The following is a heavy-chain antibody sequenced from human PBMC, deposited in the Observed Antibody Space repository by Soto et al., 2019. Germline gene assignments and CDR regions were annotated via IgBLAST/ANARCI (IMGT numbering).Heavy chain of an antibody. CDR1: GFRFSDYG. CDR3: ARSYYLADAFDV. V-gene: IGHV1-18*01. Sequence: VASVKVSCKASGFRFSDYGFNWLRQAPGQGLEWMGWISAFNGNTETAQGLQDRVTMTTDSSTTTAHMDLTNLTTDDTAIYYCARSYYLADAFDVWGQGTMVPVSS. CDR2: ISAFNGNT. D-gene: IGHD3-16*01. J-gene: IGHJ3*01.